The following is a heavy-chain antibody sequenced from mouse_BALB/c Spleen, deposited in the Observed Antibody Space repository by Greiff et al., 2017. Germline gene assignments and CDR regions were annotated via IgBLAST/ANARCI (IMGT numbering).Heavy chain of an antibody. CDR2: IRLKSNNYAT. CDR3: TSLYYRAWFAY. V-gene: IGHV6-6*02. CDR1: GFTFSNYW. Sequence: EVQLVESGGGLVQPGGSMKLSCVASGFTFSNYWMNWVRQSPEKGLEWVAEIRLKSNNYATHYAESVKGRFTISRDDSKSSVYLQMNNLRAEDTGIYYCTSLYYRAWFAYWGQGTLVTVSA. D-gene: IGHD2-14*01. J-gene: IGHJ3*01.